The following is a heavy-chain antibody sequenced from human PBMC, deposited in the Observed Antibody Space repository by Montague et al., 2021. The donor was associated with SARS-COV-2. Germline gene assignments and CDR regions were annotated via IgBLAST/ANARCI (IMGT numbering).Heavy chain of an antibody. CDR2: IHYRGST. CDR3: ARTTVVTPYYYYAMDV. Sequence: SETLSLTCTVSGGSISSYYWSWIRQPPGKGLEWIGSIHYRGSTHYNPSLKSRLTIPVDTSRNQFSLKLSSVTAADAAVYFCARTTVVTPYYYYAMDVWGQGTTVTVSS. J-gene: IGHJ6*02. CDR1: GGSISSYY. D-gene: IGHD4-23*01. V-gene: IGHV4-59*05.